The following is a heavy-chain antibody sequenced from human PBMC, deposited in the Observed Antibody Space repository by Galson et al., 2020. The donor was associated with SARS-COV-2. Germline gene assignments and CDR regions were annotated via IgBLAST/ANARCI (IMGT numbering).Heavy chain of an antibody. CDR2: IWYDGSNK. Sequence: GESLKISCAASGFTFSSYGMHWVRQAPGKGLEWVAVIWYDGSNKYYADSEKGRFTISRDNSKNTLYLQMNSLRAEDTAVYYCARGYGDYLDAFDIWGQGTMVTVSS. V-gene: IGHV3-33*01. J-gene: IGHJ3*02. CDR1: GFTFSSYG. D-gene: IGHD4-17*01. CDR3: ARGYGDYLDAFDI.